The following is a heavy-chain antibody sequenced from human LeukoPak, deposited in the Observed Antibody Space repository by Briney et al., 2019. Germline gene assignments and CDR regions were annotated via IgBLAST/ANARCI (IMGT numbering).Heavy chain of an antibody. V-gene: IGHV3-30-3*01. CDR1: GFTFSSYA. CDR3: AKGYSDSSGDFQH. J-gene: IGHJ1*01. CDR2: ISYDGSNK. Sequence: PGGSLRLSCAASGFTFSSYAMHWVRRAPGKGLEWVAVISYDGSNKYYADSVKGRFTISRDNSKNTLYLQMNSLRAEDTALYYCAKGYSDSSGDFQHWGQGTLVTVSS. D-gene: IGHD3-22*01.